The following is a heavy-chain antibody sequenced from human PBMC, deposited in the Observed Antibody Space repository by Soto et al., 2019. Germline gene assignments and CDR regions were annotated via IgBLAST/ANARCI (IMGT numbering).Heavy chain of an antibody. CDR1: GGTFSSYA. Sequence: QVQLVQSGAEVKKPGSSVKVSCKASGGTFSSYAISWVRQAPGQGLEWMGGIIPIFGTANYAQKFQGRVTITADEXQXXAPMERSSLRAEDTAVDYCGRARVCGGACFEYLDLRGRDTLVPVPS. CDR2: IIPIFGTA. J-gene: IGHJ2*01. V-gene: IGHV1-69*12. D-gene: IGHD2-8*02. CDR3: GRARVCGGACFEYLDL.